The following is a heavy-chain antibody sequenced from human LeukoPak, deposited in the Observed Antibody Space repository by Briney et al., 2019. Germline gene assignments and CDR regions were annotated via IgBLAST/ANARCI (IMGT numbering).Heavy chain of an antibody. J-gene: IGHJ5*02. CDR2: ISYDGSNK. CDR1: GFTFSVYG. V-gene: IGHV3-30*18. D-gene: IGHD2-2*01. CDR3: VKGGCSRTNYYLAHP. Sequence: PGRSLRLSFAASGFTFSVYGMHWVRQAPGKGLEWVAVISYDGSNKYYADSVKGRFTISRDNSKNTLYLQMNSLKTEDTAVYYCVKGGCSRTNYYLAHPWGQGTLVAVSS.